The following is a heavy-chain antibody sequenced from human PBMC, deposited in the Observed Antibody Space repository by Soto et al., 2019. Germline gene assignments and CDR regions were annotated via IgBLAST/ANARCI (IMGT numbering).Heavy chain of an antibody. CDR3: DRAIVVTIGGMDV. V-gene: IGHV4-30-4*01. CDR1: GGCISSADYY. D-gene: IGHD5-12*01. CDR2: IYYSGST. J-gene: IGHJ6*02. Sequence: SLSLTCTVCGGCISSADYYWSWVRQPPGKGLEWIGYIYYSGSTFFNPSLKSRVTISKDTSRNQFSLRLNSVTAADTAVYYCDRAIVVTIGGMDVWGQGTTVTVSS.